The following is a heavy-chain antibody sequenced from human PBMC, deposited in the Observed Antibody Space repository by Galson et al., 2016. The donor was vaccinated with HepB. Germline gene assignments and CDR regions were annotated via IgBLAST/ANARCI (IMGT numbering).Heavy chain of an antibody. D-gene: IGHD3-10*02. J-gene: IGHJ4*02. CDR2: IDNDGGTT. CDR1: GFTFSNYW. Sequence: SLRLSCAASGFTFSNYWMHWVRQAPGKGLEWVSRIDNDGGTTRFADSVKGRFTISRDNAKNTVYLQMNSLRAEDTAVYYCVRALFHLDSWGQGTLVTVSS. CDR3: VRALFHLDS. V-gene: IGHV3-74*01.